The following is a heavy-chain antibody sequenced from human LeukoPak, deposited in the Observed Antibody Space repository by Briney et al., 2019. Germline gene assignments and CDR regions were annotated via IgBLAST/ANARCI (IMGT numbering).Heavy chain of an antibody. V-gene: IGHV1-46*01. CDR3: ARIAETDPFDI. CDR1: GYTFSSNF. Sequence: WASVKVSCKASGYTFSSNFLHWVRQAPGQGLEWMGVINPSGGNTRYAQKFQGRLTMTRDMSTTTVYMELRSLRSEDTAVYYCARIAETDPFDIWGQGTVVTISS. CDR2: INPSGGNT. J-gene: IGHJ3*02.